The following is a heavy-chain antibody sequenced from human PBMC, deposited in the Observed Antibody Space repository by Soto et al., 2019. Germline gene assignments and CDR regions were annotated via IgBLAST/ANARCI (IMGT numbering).Heavy chain of an antibody. CDR2: LHSSGST. CDR3: ARGRARVPTVRGLILQFSYFDP. CDR1: GDSIRAHY. D-gene: IGHD3-10*01. Sequence: QVQLQESGPGLVKPSETLSLTCTVSGDSIRAHYWSWIRQAAGKGLEWIGRLHSSGSTDYNPSLTSRVTMSADTYRNQLSLKLAALTAADTAVYYCARGRARVPTVRGLILQFSYFDPWGQGTLVTVSS. J-gene: IGHJ5*02. V-gene: IGHV4-4*07.